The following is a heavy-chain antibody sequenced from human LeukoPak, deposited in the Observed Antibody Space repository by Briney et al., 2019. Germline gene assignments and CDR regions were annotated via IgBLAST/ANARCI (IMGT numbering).Heavy chain of an antibody. CDR1: GGTFSSYA. D-gene: IGHD4-23*01. CDR3: ARGLATVVTTQAFDI. Sequence: ASVKVSCKASGGTFSSYAISWVRQAPGQGLEWMGGIIPIFGTANYAQKFQGRVTITADKSTSTAYMELSSLRSEDTAVYYCARGLATVVTTQAFDIWGQGTMVTVSS. CDR2: IIPIFGTA. J-gene: IGHJ3*02. V-gene: IGHV1-69*06.